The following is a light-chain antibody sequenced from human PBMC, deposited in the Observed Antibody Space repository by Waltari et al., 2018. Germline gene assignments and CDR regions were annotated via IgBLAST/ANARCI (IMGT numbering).Light chain of an antibody. CDR2: EGS. CDR3: CSYAGSSSYV. Sequence: QSALTQPASVSGSPGQSITIPCTGTSSDVGSYNFVSWYQQHPGKAPKLMIYEGSKRPSGVSNRFSGSKSGNTAPLTISGLQAGDEADYYCCSYAGSSSYVFGTGTKVTVL. V-gene: IGLV2-23*01. J-gene: IGLJ1*01. CDR1: SSDVGSYNF.